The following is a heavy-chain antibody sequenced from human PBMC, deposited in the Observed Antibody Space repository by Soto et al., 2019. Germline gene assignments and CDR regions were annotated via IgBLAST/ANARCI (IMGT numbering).Heavy chain of an antibody. Sequence: QVQLVQSGAEVKKPGSSVKVSCKASGDTLSTYTISWVRQAPERGLEWMGWIIPVLDMPIYAQKFQGRVTISAEKSTSTVYMELSSLRSDDTAVYYCARGIAAGTDYWGQGTLVTVSS. D-gene: IGHD6-13*01. CDR2: IIPVLDMP. CDR3: ARGIAAGTDY. J-gene: IGHJ4*02. V-gene: IGHV1-69*02. CDR1: GDTLSTYT.